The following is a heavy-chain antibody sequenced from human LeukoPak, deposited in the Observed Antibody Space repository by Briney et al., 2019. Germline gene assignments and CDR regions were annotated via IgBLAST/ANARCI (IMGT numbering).Heavy chain of an antibody. Sequence: GGSLRLSCAASGFTFSSSAMSWVRQAPGKGLEWVSTISGSGDRTYYADSVKGRFTISRDNSKNTLFLHMNSLRAEDTAVYSCAKSGLPRFDYWGQGTLVTVSS. V-gene: IGHV3-23*01. CDR3: AKSGLPRFDY. J-gene: IGHJ4*02. CDR2: ISGSGDRT. D-gene: IGHD4-11*01. CDR1: GFTFSSSA.